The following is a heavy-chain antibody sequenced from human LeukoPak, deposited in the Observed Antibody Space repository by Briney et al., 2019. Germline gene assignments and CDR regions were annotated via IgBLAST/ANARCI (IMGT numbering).Heavy chain of an antibody. J-gene: IGHJ4*02. D-gene: IGHD1-7*01. CDR3: ARGFDRTTYFDY. Sequence: SETLSLTCAVYGGSFSGYYWSWIRQPPGKGLGCIGEINHSGSTNYNPSLKSRVTISVDTSKNQFSLKLSSVTAADTAVYYCARGFDRTTYFDYWGQGTLVTVSS. CDR2: INHSGST. CDR1: GGSFSGYY. V-gene: IGHV4-34*01.